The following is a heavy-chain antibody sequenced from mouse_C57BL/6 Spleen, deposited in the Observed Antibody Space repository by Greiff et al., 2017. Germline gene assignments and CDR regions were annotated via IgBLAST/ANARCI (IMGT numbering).Heavy chain of an antibody. CDR1: GFTFSSYA. CDR2: ISDGGSYT. Sequence: EVKLMESGGGLVKPGGSLKLSCAASGFTFSSYAMSWVRQTPEKRLEWVATISDGGSYTYYPDNVKGRFTISRDNAKNNLYLQMSHLKSEDTAMYYCAREDWDYWYFDVWGTGTTVTVSS. V-gene: IGHV5-4*01. D-gene: IGHD4-1*01. CDR3: AREDWDYWYFDV. J-gene: IGHJ1*03.